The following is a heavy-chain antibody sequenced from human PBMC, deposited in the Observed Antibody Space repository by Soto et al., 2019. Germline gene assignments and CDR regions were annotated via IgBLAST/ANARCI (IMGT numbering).Heavy chain of an antibody. Sequence: SETLSLTCTVSGGSISSSSYYCGWIRQPPGKGLEWIGSIYYSGSTYYNPSLKSRVTISVDTSKNQFSLKLTSVTAADTAVYYCARQALAVAGVDWFDPWGQGTLVTVSS. J-gene: IGHJ5*02. CDR3: ARQALAVAGVDWFDP. D-gene: IGHD6-19*01. CDR1: GGSISSSSYY. V-gene: IGHV4-39*01. CDR2: IYYSGST.